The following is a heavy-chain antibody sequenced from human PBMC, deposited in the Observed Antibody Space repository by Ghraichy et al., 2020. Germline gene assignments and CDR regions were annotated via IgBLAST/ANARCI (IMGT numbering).Heavy chain of an antibody. D-gene: IGHD3-3*01. CDR2: FDPEDGET. CDR3: ATLYYDFWSGHPSYNWFDP. Sequence: ASVKVSCKVSGYTLTELSMHWVRQAPGKGLEWMGGFDPEDGETIYAQKFQGRVTMTEDTSTDTAYMELSSLRSEDTAVYYCATLYYDFWSGHPSYNWFDPWGQGTLVTVSS. CDR1: GYTLTELS. J-gene: IGHJ5*02. V-gene: IGHV1-24*01.